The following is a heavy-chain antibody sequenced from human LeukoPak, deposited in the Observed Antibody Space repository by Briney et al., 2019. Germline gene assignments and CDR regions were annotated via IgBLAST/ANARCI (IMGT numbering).Heavy chain of an antibody. Sequence: GGSLRLSCAASGFTFSSYSMNWVRQAPGKGLEWVSSISSSSSYIYYADSVKGRFTISRDNAKNSLYLQMNSLRAEDTAVYYCAREGSTIFGAYYMDVWGKGTTVTVSS. CDR1: GFTFSSYS. J-gene: IGHJ6*03. V-gene: IGHV3-21*01. CDR3: AREGSTIFGAYYMDV. CDR2: ISSSSSYI. D-gene: IGHD3-3*01.